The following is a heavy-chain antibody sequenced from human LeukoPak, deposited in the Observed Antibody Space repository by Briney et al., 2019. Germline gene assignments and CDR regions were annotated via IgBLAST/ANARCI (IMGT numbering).Heavy chain of an antibody. J-gene: IGHJ4*02. V-gene: IGHV5-51*01. CDR2: IYPGDSDT. D-gene: IGHD6-6*01. Sequence: GESLKISCKASGYSFTKYWIGWVRQMPGKGLEWMGIIYPGDSDTRYSPSFQGQVTISADKSINTAYLQWSSLRASDTAMYYCARPSYSSSSEYYFDCWGQGTLVTVSS. CDR3: ARPSYSSSSEYYFDC. CDR1: GYSFTKYW.